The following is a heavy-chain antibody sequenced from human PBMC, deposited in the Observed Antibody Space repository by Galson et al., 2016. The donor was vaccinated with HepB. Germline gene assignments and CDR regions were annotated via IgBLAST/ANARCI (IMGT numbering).Heavy chain of an antibody. Sequence: LRLSCAASGFTLSDYYMSWIRQAPGKGLEWVSYIDSSGGTMFYADSVKGRFTISRDNANNSLFLGMNNLRAVDTAIYYCARSFAGYIPGDDSWGQGTLVTVSS. CDR1: GFTLSDYY. CDR2: IDSSGGTM. CDR3: ARSFAGYIPGDDS. D-gene: IGHD5-18*01. J-gene: IGHJ4*02. V-gene: IGHV3-11*01.